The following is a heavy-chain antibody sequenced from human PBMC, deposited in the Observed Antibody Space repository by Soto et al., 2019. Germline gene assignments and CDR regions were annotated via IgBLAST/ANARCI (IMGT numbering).Heavy chain of an antibody. D-gene: IGHD2-2*01. Sequence: SETLSLTCTVSGGSISSGGYYWSWIRQHPGKGLEWIGYIYYSGSTYYNPSLKSRVTISIDTSKNQFSLRLSSVTAADTAVYYCARDFGYCSTTSCGHYYYMDVWGKGTTVTVSS. CDR1: GGSISSGGYY. J-gene: IGHJ6*03. CDR3: ARDFGYCSTTSCGHYYYMDV. CDR2: IYYSGST. V-gene: IGHV4-31*03.